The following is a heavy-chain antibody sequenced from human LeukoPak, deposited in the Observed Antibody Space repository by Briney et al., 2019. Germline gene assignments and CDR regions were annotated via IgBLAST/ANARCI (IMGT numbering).Heavy chain of an antibody. CDR1: GYSFPSYW. J-gene: IGHJ4*02. D-gene: IGHD3-22*01. CDR3: ARLYDSSGYPFDY. CDR2: IYPGDSDT. Sequence: GASLKISCKGSGYSFPSYWIGWVRQRPGKGLEWMGIIYPGDSDTRYSPSFEGQVTISADESISTAYLQWRSLKASDTAMYYCARLYDSSGYPFDYWGQGTLVTVSS. V-gene: IGHV5-51*01.